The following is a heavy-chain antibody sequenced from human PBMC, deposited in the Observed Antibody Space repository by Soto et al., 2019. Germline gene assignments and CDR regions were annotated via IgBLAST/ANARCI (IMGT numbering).Heavy chain of an antibody. CDR1: GFTFDDYA. Sequence: EVQLVESGGGLVQPGRSLRLSCAASGFTFDDYAMHWVRQAPGKGLEWVSGISWNSGSIGYADSVKGRFTISRDNAKNSLYLQMNSLRAEDTALYYCAKDHSSGWFYYYMDVWGKGTTVTVSS. V-gene: IGHV3-9*01. J-gene: IGHJ6*03. D-gene: IGHD6-19*01. CDR2: ISWNSGSI. CDR3: AKDHSSGWFYYYMDV.